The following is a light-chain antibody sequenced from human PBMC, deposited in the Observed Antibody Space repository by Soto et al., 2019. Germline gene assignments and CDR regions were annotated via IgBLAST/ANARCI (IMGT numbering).Light chain of an antibody. V-gene: IGKV3-20*01. CDR2: GAS. Sequence: EIVLTQSPGTLSLSPGERATLSCRASQSVSSSYLAWYQQKPGQAPRLPIYGASSRATGIPDRFSGSGSGTDFTLTVSRLEPEDVAVYYYHQYDSPSLTFGGETKVEIK. J-gene: IGKJ4*01. CDR3: HQYDSPSLT. CDR1: QSVSSSY.